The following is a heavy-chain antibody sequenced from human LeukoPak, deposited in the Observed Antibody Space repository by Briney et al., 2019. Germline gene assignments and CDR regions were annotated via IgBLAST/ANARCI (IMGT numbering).Heavy chain of an antibody. CDR3: VRAIGYCSSASCPSYFDY. Sequence: ASVKVSCKASGYTFTSYFIHWVRQAPGQGLERMGIINPSGGSTSYAQKFQGRVTMTRDTSTSTVYMELSSLRSEDTAVYYCVRAIGYCSSASCPSYFDYWGQGTLVTVSS. J-gene: IGHJ4*02. CDR2: INPSGGST. D-gene: IGHD2-2*01. CDR1: GYTFTSYF. V-gene: IGHV1-46*01.